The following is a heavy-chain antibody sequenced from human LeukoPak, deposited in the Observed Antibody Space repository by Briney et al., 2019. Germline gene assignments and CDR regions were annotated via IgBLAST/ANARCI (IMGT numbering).Heavy chain of an antibody. CDR1: GGSISSYY. CDR3: ARLVLRGDAFDI. CDR2: IYYSGST. Sequence: SETLSLTCTVSGGSISSYYWSWIRQPPGKGLEWIGYIYYSGSTNYNPSLKSRVTIPVDTSKNQFSLKLSSVTAADTAVYYCARLVLRGDAFDIWGQGTMVTVSS. V-gene: IGHV4-59*01. D-gene: IGHD3-10*01. J-gene: IGHJ3*02.